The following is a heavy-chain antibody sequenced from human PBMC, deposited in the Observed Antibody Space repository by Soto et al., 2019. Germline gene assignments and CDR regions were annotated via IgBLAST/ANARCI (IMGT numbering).Heavy chain of an antibody. CDR3: ARTMKWALGDAFAI. CDR1: GFTFSSYA. J-gene: IGHJ3*02. CDR2: ISYDGSNK. Sequence: QVQLVESGGGVVQPGRSLRLSCAASGFTFSSYAMHWVRQAPGKGLEWVAVISYDGSNKYYADSVQGRFTISRDNSKISLYLQMNSLGAEDTAVYYCARTMKWALGDAFAIWGQGTMVTVSS. V-gene: IGHV3-30-3*01. D-gene: IGHD1-26*01.